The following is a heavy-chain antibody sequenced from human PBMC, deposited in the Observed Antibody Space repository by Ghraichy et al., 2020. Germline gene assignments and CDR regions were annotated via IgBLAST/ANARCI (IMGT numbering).Heavy chain of an antibody. D-gene: IGHD4-17*01. V-gene: IGHV3-21*01. CDR1: GFTFSSYS. CDR2: ISSSSSYI. J-gene: IGHJ3*02. Sequence: GGSLRLSCAASGFTFSSYSMNWVRQAPGKGLEWVSSISSSSSYIYYADSVKGRFTISRDNAKNSLYLQMNSLRAEDTAVYYCARGFTVTDDAFNIWGQGTMVTVSS. CDR3: ARGFTVTDDAFNI.